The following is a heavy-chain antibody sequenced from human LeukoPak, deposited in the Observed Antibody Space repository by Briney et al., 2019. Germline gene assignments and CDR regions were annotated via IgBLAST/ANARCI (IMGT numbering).Heavy chain of an antibody. D-gene: IGHD3-22*01. CDR3: ARRDYYDSSGYYFDY. J-gene: IGHJ4*02. Sequence: ASVKVSCKASGYTFTGYYMHWVRQAPGQGLEWMGWINPNSGGTNYAQKFQGRVTMTRDTSISTAYMELSRLRSDGTAVYYCARRDYYDSSGYYFDYWGQGTLVTVSS. CDR1: GYTFTGYY. CDR2: INPNSGGT. V-gene: IGHV1-2*02.